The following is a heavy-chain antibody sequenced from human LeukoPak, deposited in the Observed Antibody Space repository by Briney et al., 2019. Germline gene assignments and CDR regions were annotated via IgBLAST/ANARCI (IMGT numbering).Heavy chain of an antibody. J-gene: IGHJ3*02. CDR3: AKGTPYDFWSGIDDAFDT. CDR1: GFTFSSYA. CDR2: ISGSGGST. D-gene: IGHD3-3*01. V-gene: IGHV3-23*01. Sequence: PGGSLRLSCAASGFTFSSYAMSWVRQAPGKGLEWVSAISGSGGSTYYADSVKGRFTISRDNSKNTLYLQMNSLRAEDTAVYYCAKGTPYDFWSGIDDAFDTWGQGTMVTVSS.